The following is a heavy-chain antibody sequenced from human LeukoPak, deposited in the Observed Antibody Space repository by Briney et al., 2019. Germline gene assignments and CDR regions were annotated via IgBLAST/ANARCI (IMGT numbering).Heavy chain of an antibody. D-gene: IGHD1-26*01. CDR2: IYYTGST. Sequence: SETLSLTCTVSGGSISTYYWSWIRQPPGKGLEWIGYIYYTGSTSYNPSLKSRVTMSLDASKNQFSLELNSVTPADTAVYCARGGNYWPQWWFDPWGRGTLVSVSS. CDR3: ARGGNYWPQWWFDP. V-gene: IGHV4-59*01. J-gene: IGHJ5*02. CDR1: GGSISTYY.